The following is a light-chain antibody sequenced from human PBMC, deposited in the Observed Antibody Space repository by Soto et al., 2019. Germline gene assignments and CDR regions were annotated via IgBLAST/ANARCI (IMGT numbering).Light chain of an antibody. CDR3: SSYTSSSTLE. V-gene: IGLV2-14*01. CDR1: SSYVGGYNY. CDR2: DVS. Sequence: QSVLTQPASVSGSPGQSITISCTGTSSYVGGYNYVSWYQQHPGKAPKLMIYDVSNRPSGVSNRFSGSKSGNTASLTISGLQAEDEADYYCSSYTSSSTLEFGGGTKVTVL. J-gene: IGLJ3*02.